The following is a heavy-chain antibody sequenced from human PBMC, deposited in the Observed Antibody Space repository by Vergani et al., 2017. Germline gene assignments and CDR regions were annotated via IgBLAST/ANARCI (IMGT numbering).Heavy chain of an antibody. CDR3: AKDRKWFGELLTYAFDI. CDR2: ISYDGSNK. D-gene: IGHD3-10*01. Sequence: QVQLVESGGGVVQPGRSLRLSCAASGFTFSSYGMHWVRQAPGKGLEWVAVISYDGSNKYYADSVKGRFTISRDNSKNTLYLQMNSLRAEDTAVYYGAKDRKWFGELLTYAFDIWGQGTMVTVSS. CDR1: GFTFSSYG. V-gene: IGHV3-30*18. J-gene: IGHJ3*02.